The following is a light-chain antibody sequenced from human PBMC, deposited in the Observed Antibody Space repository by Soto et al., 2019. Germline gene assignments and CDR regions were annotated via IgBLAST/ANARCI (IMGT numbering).Light chain of an antibody. CDR3: EEYGSSSPWT. V-gene: IGKV1-5*03. CDR1: QSVGSW. J-gene: IGKJ1*01. Sequence: DIQMTQSPSTLSASVGDRVTITCRASQSVGSWLAWYQQKPGKAPKLLIYKASSLESGVPSRFSGSGSGTEFSLTISSLQPDDFASYHCEEYGSSSPWTFGQGTKVVIK. CDR2: KAS.